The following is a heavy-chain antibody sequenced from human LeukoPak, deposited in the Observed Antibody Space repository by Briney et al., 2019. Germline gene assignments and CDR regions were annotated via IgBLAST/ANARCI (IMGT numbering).Heavy chain of an antibody. CDR3: ARHAPLYCTNGVCYYFDY. D-gene: IGHD2-8*01. Sequence: SETLSLTCTVSGGFISSYYWSWIRQPPGKGLEWIGYIYYSGSTNYNPSLKSRVTISVDTSKNQFSLKLSSVTAADTAVYYCARHAPLYCTNGVCYYFDYWGQGTLVTVSS. CDR1: GGFISSYY. V-gene: IGHV4-59*08. J-gene: IGHJ4*02. CDR2: IYYSGST.